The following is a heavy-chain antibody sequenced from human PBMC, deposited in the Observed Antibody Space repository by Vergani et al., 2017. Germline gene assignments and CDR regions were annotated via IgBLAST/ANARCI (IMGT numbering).Heavy chain of an antibody. CDR3: AKSGGIVLMVYAEAEYFQH. CDR2: ISGSGGST. D-gene: IGHD2-8*01. Sequence: VQLVESGGGLVQPGGSLRLSCAASGFTFSSYAMSWVRQAPGKGLEWVSAISGSGGSTYYADSVKGRFTISRDNSKNTLYLQMNSLRAEDTAVYYCAKSGGIVLMVYAEAEYFQHWGQGTLVTVSS. CDR1: GFTFSSYA. J-gene: IGHJ1*01. V-gene: IGHV3-23*04.